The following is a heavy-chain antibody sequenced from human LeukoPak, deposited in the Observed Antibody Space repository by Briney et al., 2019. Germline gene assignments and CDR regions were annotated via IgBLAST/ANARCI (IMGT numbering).Heavy chain of an antibody. V-gene: IGHV3-74*01. CDR1: GFTFSSYW. D-gene: IGHD2-21*02. CDR3: AKLNHIVVVTAMSRFDY. CDR2: MNGDGSTI. J-gene: IGHJ4*02. Sequence: GGSLRLSCAASGFTFSSYWMHWVRQAPGKGLVWVSRMNGDGSTINYADSVKGRFTISRDNSKNTLYLQMNSLRAEDTAVYYCAKLNHIVVVTAMSRFDYWGQGTLVTVSS.